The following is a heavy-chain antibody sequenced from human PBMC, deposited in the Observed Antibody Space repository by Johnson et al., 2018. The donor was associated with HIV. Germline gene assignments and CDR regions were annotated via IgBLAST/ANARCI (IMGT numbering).Heavy chain of an antibody. V-gene: IGHV3-33*01. J-gene: IGHJ3*02. CDR1: GFTFSTYG. CDR2: MWYDGSNK. Sequence: QVQLVESGGGILQPGGSLRLSCAASGFTFSTYGMHWVRQAPGKGLEWVAVMWYDGSNKYYADSVKGRFTISRENSKNTLYLQMNSLRAEETAVYYCARAGGGIAAAGTRAFDIWGQGTMGTVSS. CDR3: ARAGGGIAAAGTRAFDI. D-gene: IGHD6-13*01.